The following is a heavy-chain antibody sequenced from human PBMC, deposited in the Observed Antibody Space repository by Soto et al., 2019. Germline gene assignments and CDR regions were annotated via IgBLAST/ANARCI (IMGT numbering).Heavy chain of an antibody. V-gene: IGHV4-30-4*01. D-gene: IGHD1-1*01. J-gene: IGHJ4*02. Sequence: SEALSLPCTVSGDSVSSVGFHWSWLLRPPGKGLEWIGYIYNGGSTYYRPSLESRMHMSLDAPRNHYSLRLTSVTAADTAVYFCARAPVGLDTISYFDYWGQGKLVTVSS. CDR3: ARAPVGLDTISYFDY. CDR1: GDSVSSVGFH. CDR2: IYNGGST.